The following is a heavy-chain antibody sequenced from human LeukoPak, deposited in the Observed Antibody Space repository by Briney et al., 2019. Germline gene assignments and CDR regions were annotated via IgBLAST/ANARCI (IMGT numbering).Heavy chain of an antibody. J-gene: IGHJ5*02. Sequence: SETLSLTCTVSGGSFSSYYWSWIRQPPGKGLEWIGYIDYSGSTNYNPSLKSRVTISVDTSKNQFSLKLSSVTAADTAVYYCAREEVGQISLNPTLNWFDPWGQGTLVTVSS. CDR2: IDYSGST. V-gene: IGHV4-59*12. D-gene: IGHD3/OR15-3a*01. CDR1: GGSFSSYY. CDR3: AREEVGQISLNPTLNWFDP.